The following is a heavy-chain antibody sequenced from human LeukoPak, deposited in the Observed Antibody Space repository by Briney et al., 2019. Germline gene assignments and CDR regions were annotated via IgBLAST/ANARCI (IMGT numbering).Heavy chain of an antibody. CDR2: IKQDGSEK. V-gene: IGHV3-7*01. D-gene: IGHD4/OR15-4a*01. J-gene: IGHJ4*02. CDR3: AREVRSYGGQIDY. Sequence: GGSLRLSCAASGFTFSSYWMSWVRQAPGKGLEWVANIKQDGSEKNYVDSVKGRFTISRDNSKNTLYLQMNSLRAEDTAVYYCAREVRSYGGQIDYWGQGTLVTVSS. CDR1: GFTFSSYW.